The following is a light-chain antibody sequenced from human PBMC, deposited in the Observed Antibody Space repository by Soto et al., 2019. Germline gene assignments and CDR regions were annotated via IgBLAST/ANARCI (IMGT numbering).Light chain of an antibody. CDR3: QVWDSSSDHIVV. V-gene: IGLV3-21*04. Sequence: SYELTQPPSVSVAPGKTARITCGGNNIGSKSVHWYQQKPGQAPVLVIYYDSDRPSGSPERFSGSNSGNTATLTISSVEAGDEADEYCQVWDSSSDHIVVFGGGTKLTVL. CDR2: YDS. J-gene: IGLJ2*01. CDR1: NIGSKS.